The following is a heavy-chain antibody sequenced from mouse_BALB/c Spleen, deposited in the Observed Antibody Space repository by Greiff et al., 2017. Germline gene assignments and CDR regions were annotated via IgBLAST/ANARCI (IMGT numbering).Heavy chain of an antibody. D-gene: IGHD1-1*01. CDR2: ISTYYGDA. Sequence: QVQLKESGAELVRPGVSVKISCKGSGYTFTDYAMHWVKQSHAKSLEWIGVISTYYGDASYNQKFKGKATMTVDKSSSTAYMELARLTSEDSAIYYCARGGSSAHYAMDYWGQGTSVTVSS. CDR1: GYTFTDYA. J-gene: IGHJ4*01. V-gene: IGHV1S137*01. CDR3: ARGGSSAHYAMDY.